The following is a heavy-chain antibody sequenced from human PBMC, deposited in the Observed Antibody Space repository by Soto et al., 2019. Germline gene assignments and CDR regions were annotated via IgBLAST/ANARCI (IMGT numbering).Heavy chain of an antibody. D-gene: IGHD3-16*01. CDR2: ISDGGSKT. CDR1: GFTFNTYA. V-gene: IGHV3-23*01. Sequence: DVQLLESGGGLVQPGGSMRLSCVASGFTFNTYAMTGVRQAPGKGLESVSSISDGGSKTYYADSLKGRFTISRDNSKNTLYLQLNSLRDDDTAVYYCAKKRGARDADLQYYFDSWGQGTPVTVSS. CDR3: AKKRGARDADLQYYFDS. J-gene: IGHJ4*02.